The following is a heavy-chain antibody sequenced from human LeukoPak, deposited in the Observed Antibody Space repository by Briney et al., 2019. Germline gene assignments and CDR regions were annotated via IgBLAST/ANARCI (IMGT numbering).Heavy chain of an antibody. V-gene: IGHV4-59*11. CDR2: IYHTGRT. J-gene: IGHJ4*01. Sequence: PSETLALTCNVSGGSLSSHYWSWGRRSPEKGLEGIGQIYHTGRTHYNPCLRGRFAISVDTSNNKFLLNAQSVTAADKPVYYCARDGRWGMKYYFDSWGHGTLVIVSS. D-gene: IGHD4-23*01. CDR3: ARDGRWGMKYYFDS. CDR1: GGSLSSHY.